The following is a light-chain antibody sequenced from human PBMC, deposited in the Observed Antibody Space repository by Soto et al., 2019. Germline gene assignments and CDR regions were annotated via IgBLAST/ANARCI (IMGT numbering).Light chain of an antibody. V-gene: IGLV1-44*01. CDR1: SSNLGSNT. Sequence: QAVVTQPPSASGTPGQTVTISCSGSSSNLGSNTVNWYQHLPGTTPKLLIYSNEQRASGVPDRFSGSKSGAVASLAISGLQSGDETDYYCASWDDSLNAYVFGTGTKLTVL. J-gene: IGLJ1*01. CDR3: ASWDDSLNAYV. CDR2: SNE.